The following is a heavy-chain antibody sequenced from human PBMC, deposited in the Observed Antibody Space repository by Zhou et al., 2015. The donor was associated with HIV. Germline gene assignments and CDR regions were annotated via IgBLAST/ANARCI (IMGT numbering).Heavy chain of an antibody. CDR2: IIPIFGTA. CDR3: ARNIVVVPAAMIRDYYYYYMDV. V-gene: IGHV1-69*01. D-gene: IGHD2-2*01. J-gene: IGHJ6*03. CDR1: GGTFSSYA. Sequence: QVQLVQSGAEVKKPGSSVKVSCKASGGTFSSYAISWVRQAPGQGLEWMGGIIPIFGTANYAQKFQGRVTITADESTSTAYMELSSLRSEDTAVYYCARNIVVVPAAMIRDYYYYYMDVWGKGTTVTVSS.